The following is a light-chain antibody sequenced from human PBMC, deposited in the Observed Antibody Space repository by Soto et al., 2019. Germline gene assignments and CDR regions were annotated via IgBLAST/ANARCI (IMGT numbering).Light chain of an antibody. Sequence: QSALTQPASVSGSHGQSITISCTGTSIDIGAYNSVSWYQQHPGKAPKLMIYEVSNRPSGVSNRFSASKSGNTASLTISGLQAEDEADYYCSSRTTSNPYVFGTGTKLTVL. J-gene: IGLJ1*01. V-gene: IGLV2-14*01. CDR1: SIDIGAYNS. CDR2: EVS. CDR3: SSRTTSNPYV.